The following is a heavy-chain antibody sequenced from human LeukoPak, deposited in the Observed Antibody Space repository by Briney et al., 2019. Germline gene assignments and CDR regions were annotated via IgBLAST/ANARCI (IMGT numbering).Heavy chain of an antibody. V-gene: IGHV4-4*07. CDR2: IYSSGSA. CDR1: GGSISSYY. CDR3: ARDLGFGSGPDY. D-gene: IGHD3-3*01. Sequence: PSETLSLTCTVSGGSISSYYWSWLRQPAGKGLQWIGRIYSSGSANYNPSLKSRVTMSVDTSKNQFSLRLNSMTAADTAVYYCARDLGFGSGPDYWGHGTLVTVSS. J-gene: IGHJ4*01.